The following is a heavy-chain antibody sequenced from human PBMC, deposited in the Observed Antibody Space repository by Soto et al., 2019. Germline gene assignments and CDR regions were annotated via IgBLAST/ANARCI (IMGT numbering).Heavy chain of an antibody. CDR1: GYTFTSYG. CDR2: ISAYNGNT. D-gene: IGHD1-26*01. J-gene: IGHJ6*02. Sequence: ASVKVSCKASGYTFTSYGISWVRQAPGQGLEWMGWISAYNGNTNYAQKLQGRVTMTTDTSTSTAYMELRSLRSDDTAVYYCARVMGATTYYYYGMDVWGQGTTVTVSS. CDR3: ARVMGATTYYYYGMDV. V-gene: IGHV1-18*01.